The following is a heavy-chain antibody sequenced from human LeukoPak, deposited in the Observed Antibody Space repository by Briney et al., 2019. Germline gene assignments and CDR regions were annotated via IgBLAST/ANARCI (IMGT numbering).Heavy chain of an antibody. CDR1: GFNLDNYA. CDR2: ISGSGDST. D-gene: IGHD5-12*01. Sequence: PGGSLRLSCVASGFNLDNYAMSWVRQAPGKGLEWVSAISGSGDSTYYADSVKGRSTISRDDSENTLYLQMNRLRADDAAVYHCAREHSLVAIHDAFDIWGQGTMVTVSS. V-gene: IGHV3-23*01. J-gene: IGHJ3*02. CDR3: AREHSLVAIHDAFDI.